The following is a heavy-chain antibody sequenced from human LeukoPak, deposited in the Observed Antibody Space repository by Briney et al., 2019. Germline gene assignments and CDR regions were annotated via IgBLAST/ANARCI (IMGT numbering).Heavy chain of an antibody. D-gene: IGHD3-16*02. J-gene: IGHJ3*02. Sequence: ASVKVSCKASGYTFTSYGISWVRQAPGQGLEWMGWISAYNGNTNYAQKLQGRVTMTTDTSTSTAYMELRSLRSDDTAVYYCARDWGDNYDYVWGSYRNDDAFDIWGQGTMVTVSS. CDR2: ISAYNGNT. V-gene: IGHV1-18*01. CDR3: ARDWGDNYDYVWGSYRNDDAFDI. CDR1: GYTFTSYG.